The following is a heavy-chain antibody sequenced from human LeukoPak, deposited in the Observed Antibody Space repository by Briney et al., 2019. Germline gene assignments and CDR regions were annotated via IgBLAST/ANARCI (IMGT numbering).Heavy chain of an antibody. J-gene: IGHJ5*02. CDR1: GFTFSDYY. Sequence: GGSLRLSCAASGFTFSDYYMSWIRQALGKGLEWVSYISSSGSTIYYADSVKGRFTISRDNAKNSPYLQMNSLRAEDTAVYYCAREMIVAPYNWFDPWGQGTLVTVSS. CDR2: ISSSGSTI. CDR3: AREMIVAPYNWFDP. V-gene: IGHV3-11*01. D-gene: IGHD3-22*01.